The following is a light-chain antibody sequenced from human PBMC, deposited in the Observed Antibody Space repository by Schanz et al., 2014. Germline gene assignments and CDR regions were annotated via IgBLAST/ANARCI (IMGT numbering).Light chain of an antibody. CDR2: DAS. J-gene: IGKJ5*01. V-gene: IGKV3-15*01. CDR3: QQYNKWPPIT. Sequence: EVVMTQSPATLSVSPGERATLSCRASQSVSSNLAWYQQKPGQAPRLLIYDASTRATGIPARFSGSGSGTEFTLTIGSLQSEDFAVYYCQQYNKWPPITFGQGTRLDIK. CDR1: QSVSSN.